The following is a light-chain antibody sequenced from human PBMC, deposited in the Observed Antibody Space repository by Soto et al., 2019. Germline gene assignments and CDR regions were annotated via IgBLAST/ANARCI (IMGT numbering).Light chain of an antibody. CDR3: QQNDNLPPT. V-gene: IGKV1-33*01. CDR1: QDISKY. CDR2: DAS. Sequence: DIQMTQSPSSLSASIGDRVNITCQASQDISKYLNWYQQKPGTAPNLLIYDASNLGTGVPSRFSGNGSGTDFTFTISSLQPEDFATYFCQQNDNLPPTFGGGTKVEIK. J-gene: IGKJ4*01.